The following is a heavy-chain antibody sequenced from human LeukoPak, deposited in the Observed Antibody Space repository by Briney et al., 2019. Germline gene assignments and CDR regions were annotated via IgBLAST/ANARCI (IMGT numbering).Heavy chain of an antibody. Sequence: GGSLRLSCAASGFTFSSYGMHWVRQAPGKGLEWVAVTSYDESNKYYADSVKGRFTISRDNSKKTLYLQTNSLRGEDTAVYYCARVVVSSSSDYFDYWGQGTLVIVSS. D-gene: IGHD6-6*01. CDR1: GFTFSSYG. J-gene: IGHJ4*02. V-gene: IGHV3-30*03. CDR2: TSYDESNK. CDR3: ARVVVSSSSDYFDY.